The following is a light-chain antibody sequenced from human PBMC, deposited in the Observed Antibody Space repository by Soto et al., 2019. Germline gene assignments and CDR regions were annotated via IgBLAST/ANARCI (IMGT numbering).Light chain of an antibody. J-gene: IGLJ2*01. CDR2: SNN. CDR3: PAWDGSLNASV. V-gene: IGLV1-44*01. Sequence: QSGLTQPPSASGTPGQRVTISCSGSTSNIGSNTVNWYQQLPGTAPKLLLYSNNQRPSGVPDRFSDSKSGTSAPLAISGLESEEEAYYYCPAWDGSLNASVFGVGTKLTVL. CDR1: TSNIGSNT.